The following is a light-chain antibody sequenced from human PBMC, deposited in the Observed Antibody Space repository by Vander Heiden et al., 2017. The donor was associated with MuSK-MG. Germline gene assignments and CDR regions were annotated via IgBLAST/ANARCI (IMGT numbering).Light chain of an antibody. CDR3: QAWDSSPKVI. Sequence: SCELTQPPSESVPPGQTASITFSGHEFADKYVSWYQQRPGQSPVLVIYQDTKRPSGIPDRFSASNSGNTATLTSSGAHAMDEADYYCQAWDSSPKVIFGGGTKLTVL. CDR1: EFADKY. V-gene: IGLV3-1*01. CDR2: QDT. J-gene: IGLJ2*01.